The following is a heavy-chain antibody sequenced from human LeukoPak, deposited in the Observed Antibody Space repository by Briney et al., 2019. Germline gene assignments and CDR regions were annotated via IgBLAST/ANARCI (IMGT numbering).Heavy chain of an antibody. Sequence: PGGSLRLSCAASGFTYSNAWMSWVRQAPGKGLEWVGRIKSKTDGGTTDYAAPVKGRFTISRDDSKNTLYLQMNSLKTEDTAVYYCTAPEPKERYYYYYGMDVWGQGTTVTVSS. CDR2: IKSKTDGGTT. J-gene: IGHJ6*02. CDR3: TAPEPKERYYYYYGMDV. V-gene: IGHV3-15*01. CDR1: GFTYSNAW. D-gene: IGHD1-14*01.